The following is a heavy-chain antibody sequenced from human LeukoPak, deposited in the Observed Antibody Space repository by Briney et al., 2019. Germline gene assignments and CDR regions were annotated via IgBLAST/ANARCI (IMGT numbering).Heavy chain of an antibody. J-gene: IGHJ6*03. D-gene: IGHD1-1*01. CDR1: GYTFTSYG. CDR3: ARDGPLTDRTYYYYYYMDV. Sequence: ASVKVSCKASGYTFTSYGISWVRQAPGQGLEWMGWMSAYNGNTNYAQKLQGRVTMTTDTSTSTAYMELSSLRSEDTAVYYCARDGPLTDRTYYYYYYMDVWGKGTTVTVSS. V-gene: IGHV1-18*01. CDR2: MSAYNGNT.